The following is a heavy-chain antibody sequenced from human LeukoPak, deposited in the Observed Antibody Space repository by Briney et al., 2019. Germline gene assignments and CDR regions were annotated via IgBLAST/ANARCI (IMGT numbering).Heavy chain of an antibody. Sequence: SETLSLTCAVYGGSFSGYYWSWIRQPPGKGLEWIGEINYSGSTNYNPSLKSRVTISVDTSKNQFSLKLSSVTAADTAVYYGARCYSNGIDYWGQGTLVTVSS. D-gene: IGHD6-25*01. CDR2: INYSGST. CDR1: GGSFSGYY. CDR3: ARCYSNGIDY. J-gene: IGHJ4*02. V-gene: IGHV4-34*01.